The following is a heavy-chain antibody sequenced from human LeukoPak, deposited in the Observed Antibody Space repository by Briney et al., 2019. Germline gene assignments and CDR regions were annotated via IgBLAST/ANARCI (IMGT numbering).Heavy chain of an antibody. CDR2: IYYSGRT. CDR3: ARGSGNEGNDY. CDR1: GGSISSYY. Sequence: SDTLSLPCTVSGGSISSYYWTWIRQPPGKGLEWIGYIYYSGRTNYNPSLKSQVTISVDTSKSQCSLKLSSVTAADTAVYYCARGSGNEGNDYWGQGSLVTVSS. D-gene: IGHD3-10*01. V-gene: IGHV4-59*01. J-gene: IGHJ4*02.